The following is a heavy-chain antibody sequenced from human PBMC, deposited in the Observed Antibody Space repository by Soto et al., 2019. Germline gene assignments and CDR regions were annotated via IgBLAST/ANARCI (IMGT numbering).Heavy chain of an antibody. CDR1: VFTFSRYG. J-gene: IGHJ4*02. CDR2: IWNDGIRK. D-gene: IGHD5-12*01. Sequence: GGSLRVSSAAPVFTFSRYGMYWVRQAPGKGLEWVALIWNDGIRKDYVDSVKGRFTISRDNSKNTLDLQMNRLRVEDTAVYYCARDDDNEANAFDYWGPGIVVTVSS. V-gene: IGHV3-33*07. CDR3: ARDDDNEANAFDY.